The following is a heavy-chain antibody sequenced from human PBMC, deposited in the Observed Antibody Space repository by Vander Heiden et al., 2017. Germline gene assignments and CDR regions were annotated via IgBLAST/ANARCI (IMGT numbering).Heavy chain of an antibody. CDR3: AILPSGGFGVVIQVY. V-gene: IGHV3-30-3*01. Sequence: QVQLVESGGGVVQPGRSLRLSCAASGFPFSSYAMHWVRQAPGKGLEWVAVISYDGSNKYYADSVKGRFTISRDNSKNTLYLQMNSLRAEDTAVYYCAILPSGGFGVVIQVYWGQGTLVTVSS. CDR2: ISYDGSNK. D-gene: IGHD3-3*01. CDR1: GFPFSSYA. J-gene: IGHJ4*02.